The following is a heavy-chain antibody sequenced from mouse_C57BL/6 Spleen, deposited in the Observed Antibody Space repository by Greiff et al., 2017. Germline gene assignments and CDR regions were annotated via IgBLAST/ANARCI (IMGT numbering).Heavy chain of an antibody. CDR3: VPSSYSAWFAY. CDR2: INPSTGGT. CDR1: GYSFTGYY. V-gene: IGHV1-42*01. Sequence: EVQLQQSGPELVKPGASVKISCKASGYSFTGYYMNWVKQSPEKSLEWIGEINPSTGGTTYNQKFKAKATLTVDKSSSTAYMQLKSLTSEDSAVYYCVPSSYSAWFAYWGQGTLVTVSA. D-gene: IGHD1-1*01. J-gene: IGHJ3*01.